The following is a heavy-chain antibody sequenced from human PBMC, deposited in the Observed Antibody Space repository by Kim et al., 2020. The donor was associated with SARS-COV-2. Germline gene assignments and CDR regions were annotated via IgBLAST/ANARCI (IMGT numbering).Heavy chain of an antibody. V-gene: IGHV1-69*13. D-gene: IGHD3-10*01. CDR2: IIPIFGTA. Sequence: SVKVSCKASGGTFSSYAISWVRQAPGQGLEWMGGIIPIFGTANYAQKFQGRVTITADESTSTAYMELSSLRSEDTAVYYCARDREVRGNNPSRFDYWGQGTLVTVSS. J-gene: IGHJ4*02. CDR1: GGTFSSYA. CDR3: ARDREVRGNNPSRFDY.